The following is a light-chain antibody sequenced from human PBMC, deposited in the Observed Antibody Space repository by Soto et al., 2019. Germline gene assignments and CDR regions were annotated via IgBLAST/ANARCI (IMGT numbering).Light chain of an antibody. Sequence: QSVLTQPASVSVSPGQSITSSCTGTRLDVGGYNYVSWYQQQPGKAPKLIIYEVTNRPSGVSDRFSGSKSDNTASLTISGLQTEDEADYYCCSYVSSKTYLFGTGTKVTVL. J-gene: IGLJ1*01. CDR1: RLDVGGYNY. CDR2: EVT. V-gene: IGLV2-14*03. CDR3: CSYVSSKTYL.